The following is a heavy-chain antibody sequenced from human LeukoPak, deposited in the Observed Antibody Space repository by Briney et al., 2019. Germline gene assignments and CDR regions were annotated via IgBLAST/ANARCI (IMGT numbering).Heavy chain of an antibody. J-gene: IGHJ4*02. Sequence: GESLKISCKGSGYSFNTYWIGWVRQLPGKGLEWMGIIYPRDSDTKYRPSFQGQVTISADKSTSTVYLQWSSLKASDSAMYYCARPMVRGEPRDYWGQGTLVTVSS. CDR2: IYPRDSDT. D-gene: IGHD3-10*01. CDR1: GYSFNTYW. V-gene: IGHV5-51*01. CDR3: ARPMVRGEPRDY.